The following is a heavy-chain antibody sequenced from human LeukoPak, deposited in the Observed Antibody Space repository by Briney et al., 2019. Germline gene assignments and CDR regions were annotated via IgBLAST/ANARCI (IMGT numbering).Heavy chain of an antibody. CDR2: MNPNSGNT. CDR1: GYTSTSYD. CDR3: ASALGIVVVVAQDYYGMDV. J-gene: IGHJ6*02. V-gene: IGHV1-8*01. Sequence: GASVKVSCKASGYTSTSYDINWVRQATGQGLEWMGWMNPNSGNTGYAQKFQGRVTMTRNTSISTAYMELSSLRSEDTAVYYCASALGIVVVVAQDYYGMDVWGQGTTVTVSS. D-gene: IGHD2-15*01.